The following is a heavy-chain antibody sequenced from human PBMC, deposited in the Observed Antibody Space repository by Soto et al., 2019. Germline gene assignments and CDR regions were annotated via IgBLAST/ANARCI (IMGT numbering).Heavy chain of an antibody. CDR3: ARDYYEFSSPPYYFDY. CDR1: GFTFSSYG. V-gene: IGHV3-33*01. CDR2: IWYDAINK. D-gene: IGHD3-3*01. Sequence: QVQLVESGGGVVQPGKSLRLSCAASGFTFSSYGMHWVRQGPGKGLEWVAVIWYDAINKYYADSVKGRFTISRDNSKNTLYLQMNSLRAEDTAVYYCARDYYEFSSPPYYFDYWGQGARVTVSS. J-gene: IGHJ4*02.